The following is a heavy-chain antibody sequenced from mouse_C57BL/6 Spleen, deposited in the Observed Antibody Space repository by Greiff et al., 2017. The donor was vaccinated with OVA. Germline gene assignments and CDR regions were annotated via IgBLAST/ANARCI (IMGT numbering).Heavy chain of an antibody. J-gene: IGHJ2*01. CDR1: GYTFTSYW. CDR2: IDPSDSYT. V-gene: IGHV1-69*01. CDR3: ARSHNYYGSLDY. D-gene: IGHD1-1*01. Sequence: QVQLQQPGAELVMPGASVKLSCKASGYTFTSYWMHWVKQRPGQGLEWIGEIDPSDSYTNYNQKFKGKSTLTVDKSSSTAYMQLSSLTSEDSAVYYCARSHNYYGSLDYWGQGTTLTVSS.